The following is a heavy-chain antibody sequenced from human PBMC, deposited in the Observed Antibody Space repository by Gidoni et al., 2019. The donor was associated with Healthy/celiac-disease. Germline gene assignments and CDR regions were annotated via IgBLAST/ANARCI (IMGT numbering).Heavy chain of an antibody. D-gene: IGHD5-12*01. Sequence: EVQLVESGGGLVQPGRSLRLSCAASGFTFDDYAMHWVRQAPGKGLECVSGISWNSGSIGYADSVKGRFTISRDNAKNSLYLQMNSLRAEDTALYYCAKEGGDGYNQGAFDIWGQGTMVTVSS. V-gene: IGHV3-9*01. CDR1: GFTFDDYA. J-gene: IGHJ3*02. CDR2: ISWNSGSI. CDR3: AKEGGDGYNQGAFDI.